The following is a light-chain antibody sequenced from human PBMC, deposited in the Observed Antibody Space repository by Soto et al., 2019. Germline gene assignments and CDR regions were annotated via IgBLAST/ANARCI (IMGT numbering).Light chain of an antibody. CDR1: QSISSW. J-gene: IGKJ1*01. CDR2: DAS. V-gene: IGKV1-5*01. Sequence: DIQMTQSPSTLSASVGDRVTFTCRASQSISSWLAWYQQKPGKAPKLLIYDASSLKGGVPSRFSGSGSGTEFTLTISSLQPGDFATYYCQHYQTYSMFGQGTKV. CDR3: QHYQTYSM.